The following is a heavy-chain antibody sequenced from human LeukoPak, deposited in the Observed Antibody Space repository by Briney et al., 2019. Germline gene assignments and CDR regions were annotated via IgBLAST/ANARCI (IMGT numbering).Heavy chain of an antibody. CDR3: ARDRDDFWKDYLDY. Sequence: GGSLRLSCAASGFTFSSYWMHWVRQAPGKGLVWVSRINSDGSSTSYADSVKGRFTISRDNAKNTPYLQMNSLRAEDTAVYYCARDRDDFWKDYLDYWGQGTLVTVSS. CDR2: INSDGSST. CDR1: GFTFSSYW. J-gene: IGHJ4*02. D-gene: IGHD3-3*01. V-gene: IGHV3-74*01.